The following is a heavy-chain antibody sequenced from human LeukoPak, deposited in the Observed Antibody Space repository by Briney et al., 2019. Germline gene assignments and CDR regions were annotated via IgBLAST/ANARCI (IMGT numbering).Heavy chain of an antibody. D-gene: IGHD3-22*01. CDR3: AKVLNARYYDSSGMYFDY. CDR1: GFTFSSYG. J-gene: IGHJ4*02. V-gene: IGHV3-30*18. Sequence: GGSLGLSCAASGFTFSSYGMHWVRQAPVKGLEWVAVISYDGSNKYYADSVKGRFTISRDNSKNTLYLQMNSLRAEDTAVYYCAKVLNARYYDSSGMYFDYWGQGTLVTVSS. CDR2: ISYDGSNK.